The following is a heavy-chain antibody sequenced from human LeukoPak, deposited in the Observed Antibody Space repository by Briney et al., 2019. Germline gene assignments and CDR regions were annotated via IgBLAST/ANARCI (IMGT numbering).Heavy chain of an antibody. CDR1: GFTFSSYA. V-gene: IGHV3-23*01. Sequence: GGSLRLSCAASGFTFSSYAMSWVRQAPGEGLEWVSAISGSGGSTYHADSVKGRFTISRDNSKNTLYLQMNSLRAEDTAVYYCAKRGPYSNSWDYFDYWGQGTLVTVSS. CDR2: ISGSGGST. J-gene: IGHJ4*02. CDR3: AKRGPYSNSWDYFDY. D-gene: IGHD6-13*01.